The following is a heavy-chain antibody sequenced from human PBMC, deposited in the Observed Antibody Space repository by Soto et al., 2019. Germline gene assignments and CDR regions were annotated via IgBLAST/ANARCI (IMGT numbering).Heavy chain of an antibody. D-gene: IGHD6-6*01. CDR1: GFTFSSYA. Sequence: QLVESGGGLVQPGGSLRLSCAASGFTFSSYAMNWVRQAPGKGLEWVSYITSGTSTIYYADSVKGRFTISRDNAKNSVYLQMNSLRDEETAVYYCARVRGQLVTNDFWGQGTLVTVSS. V-gene: IGHV3-48*02. J-gene: IGHJ4*02. CDR2: ITSGTSTI. CDR3: ARVRGQLVTNDF.